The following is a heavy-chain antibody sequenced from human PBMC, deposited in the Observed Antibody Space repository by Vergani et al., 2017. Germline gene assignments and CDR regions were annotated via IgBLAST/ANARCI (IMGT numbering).Heavy chain of an antibody. CDR1: FDSIRNLY. V-gene: IGHV4-59*11. CDR3: ASDTHSGQRADR. D-gene: IGHD6-19*01. CDR2: IHYSENT. Sequence: QVQLQESGPGLVKSSETLSLTCSVSFDSIRNLYCNWIRQPPGKGLEWIGSIHYSENTNYNTSLKTRVTISVDTSTTQFSLTLTSVTAADTDVYYCASDTHSGQRADRWGQGILVTVTS. J-gene: IGHJ5*02.